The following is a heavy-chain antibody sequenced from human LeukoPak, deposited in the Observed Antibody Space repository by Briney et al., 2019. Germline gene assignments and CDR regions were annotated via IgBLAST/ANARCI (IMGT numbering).Heavy chain of an antibody. V-gene: IGHV3-23*01. CDR1: GFIFSNYA. Sequence: GGSLRLSCAASGFIFSNYAMNWVRQAPGKGLERVSLICGSSSCAYYADSVKGRFTISRDNSKNTLYLHMNSLRAEDTAVYYCAKAGGIAALDAFNIWGQGTMVTVSS. D-gene: IGHD6-13*01. CDR2: ICGSSSCA. J-gene: IGHJ3*02. CDR3: AKAGGIAALDAFNI.